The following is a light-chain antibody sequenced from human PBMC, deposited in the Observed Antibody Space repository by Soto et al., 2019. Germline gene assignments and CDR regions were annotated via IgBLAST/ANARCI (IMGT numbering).Light chain of an antibody. CDR1: QSVSTY. CDR3: QRRSNWQIT. J-gene: IGKJ5*01. CDR2: DAS. Sequence: ETVLTQSPATLSLSPGESATLSCRASQSVSTYLAWYQQKPGQAPRLLIYDASNRVTGIPARFRGSGSGTDFTLTISSLEPDDFAVYYCQRRSNWQITFGQGTRLEIK. V-gene: IGKV3-11*01.